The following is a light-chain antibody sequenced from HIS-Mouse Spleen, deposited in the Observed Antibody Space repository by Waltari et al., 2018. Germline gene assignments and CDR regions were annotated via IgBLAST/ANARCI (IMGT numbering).Light chain of an antibody. CDR2: WAS. CDR3: QQYYSTPYT. V-gene: IGKV4-1*01. Sequence: DIVLTQSTDSLAVSLGERATINCQSSKSVLYSSNNKNYLAWYQQKPGQPPKLLIYWASTRESGVPDRFSGSGSGTDFTLTISSLQAEDVAVYYCQQYYSTPYTFGQGTKLEIK. CDR1: KSVLYSSNNKNY. J-gene: IGKJ2*01.